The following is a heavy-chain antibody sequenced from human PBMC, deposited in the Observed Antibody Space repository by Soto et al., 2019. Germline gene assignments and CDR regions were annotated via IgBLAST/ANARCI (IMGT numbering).Heavy chain of an antibody. J-gene: IGHJ1*01. CDR3: ASSGTAAAPEYFQH. CDR1: GYTFTSCY. CDR2: INPSGGST. D-gene: IGHD6-13*01. Sequence: ASAKVSSRASGYTFTSCYMHWVRQAPGQGLEWMGIINPSGGSTSYAQKFQGRVTITRDTSTSTVYMELSSLRSEDTAVYYCASSGTAAAPEYFQHWGQGTLVTVSS. V-gene: IGHV1-46*01.